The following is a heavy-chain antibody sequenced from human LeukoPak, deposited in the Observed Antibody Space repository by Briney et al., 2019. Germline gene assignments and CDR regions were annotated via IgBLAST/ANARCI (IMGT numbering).Heavy chain of an antibody. CDR1: GFTVSSNY. D-gene: IGHD1-26*01. J-gene: IGHJ5*02. CDR2: ISSSSSYI. CDR3: ARDRVGAFDP. Sequence: PGGSLRLSCAASGFTVSSNYMTWVRQAPGKGLEWVSSISSSSSYIYYADSVKGRFTISRDNAKNSLYLQMNSLRAEDTAVYYCARDRVGAFDPWGQGTLVTVSS. V-gene: IGHV3-21*01.